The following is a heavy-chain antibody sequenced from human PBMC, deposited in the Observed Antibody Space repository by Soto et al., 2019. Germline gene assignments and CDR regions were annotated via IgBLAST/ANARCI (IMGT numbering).Heavy chain of an antibody. V-gene: IGHV4-59*01. CDR2: IYYSGST. D-gene: IGHD3-10*01. J-gene: IGHJ5*02. CDR3: AHRPSPFASGSSGWFDP. Sequence: PSETLSLTCTVSGGSISSYYWSWIRQPPGKGLEWIGYIYYSGSTNYNPSLKSRLTLTKDTSKNQVVLTMTNMDPVDTATYYCAHRPSPFASGSSGWFDPWGQGTLVTVSS. CDR1: GGSISSYY.